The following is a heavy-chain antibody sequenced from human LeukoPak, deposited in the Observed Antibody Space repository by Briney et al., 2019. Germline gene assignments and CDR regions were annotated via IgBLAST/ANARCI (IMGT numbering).Heavy chain of an antibody. Sequence: GRSLRLSCAASGFTFSSYAMHWVRQAPGKGLEYVSAISSNGGSTYYADSVKGRFTISRDNSKNTLYLQMSSLRAEDTAVYYCVKGKRVAAAGGFDYWGQGTLVTVSS. CDR3: VKGKRVAAAGGFDY. CDR2: ISSNGGST. V-gene: IGHV3-64D*06. D-gene: IGHD6-13*01. CDR1: GFTFSSYA. J-gene: IGHJ4*02.